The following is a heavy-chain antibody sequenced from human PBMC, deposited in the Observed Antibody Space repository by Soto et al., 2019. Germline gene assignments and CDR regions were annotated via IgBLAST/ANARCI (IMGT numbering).Heavy chain of an antibody. J-gene: IGHJ6*02. V-gene: IGHV1-8*01. Sequence: ASVKVSCKASGYTFTSYDINWVRQATGQGLEWMGWMNPNSGNTAYAQKFQGRVTMTRNTSISTAYMELTSLRSEDTAVYYCARVSSRYGMDVWGQGTTVTVSS. CDR3: ARVSSRYGMDV. CDR2: MNPNSGNT. D-gene: IGHD6-13*01. CDR1: GYTFTSYD.